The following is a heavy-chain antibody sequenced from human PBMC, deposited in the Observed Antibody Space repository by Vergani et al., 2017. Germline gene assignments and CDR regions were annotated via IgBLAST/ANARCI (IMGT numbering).Heavy chain of an antibody. Sequence: QVQLQESGPGLVKPSETLSLTCTVSGGSISSYYWSWIRQPPGKGLEWIGYIYYSGSTNYNPSLKSRVTITVDTSKNQFSLKLSAVTAADTAVYYCAIQQKGIVGATGNFDYWGQGTLVTVSS. CDR2: IYYSGST. CDR3: AIQQKGIVGATGNFDY. V-gene: IGHV4-59*08. CDR1: GGSISSYY. D-gene: IGHD1-26*01. J-gene: IGHJ4*02.